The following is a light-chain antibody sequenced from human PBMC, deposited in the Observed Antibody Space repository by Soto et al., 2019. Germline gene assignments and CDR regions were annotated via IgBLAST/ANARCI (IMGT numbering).Light chain of an antibody. CDR2: DAS. J-gene: IGKJ4*02. Sequence: EIVLTQSPATLALSPRERATLSGRASQSVSSYLAWYQQKPGQAPRLLIYDASNRATGMTARFNGSESGSDFTITISIREPEDFEVYDCQLRSNWPQVRFGGGTNVVI. V-gene: IGKV3-11*01. CDR1: QSVSSY. CDR3: QLRSNWPQVR.